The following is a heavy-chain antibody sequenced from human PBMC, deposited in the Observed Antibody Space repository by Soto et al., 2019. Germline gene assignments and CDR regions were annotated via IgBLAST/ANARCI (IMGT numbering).Heavy chain of an antibody. CDR1: GFTFSSYG. V-gene: IGHV3-33*01. CDR2: IWYDGGNK. CDR3: ARGAVVAATIYYYYGMDV. J-gene: IGHJ6*02. D-gene: IGHD2-15*01. Sequence: XGSLRLSCAASGFTFSSYGMHWARQAPGKGLEWVAVIWYDGGNKYYADSVKGRFTISKDNSKNTLYLQMNSLRAEGTAVYYCARGAVVAATIYYYYGMDVWGQGTTVTVSS.